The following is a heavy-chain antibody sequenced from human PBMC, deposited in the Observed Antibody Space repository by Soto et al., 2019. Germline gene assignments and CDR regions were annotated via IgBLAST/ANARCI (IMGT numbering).Heavy chain of an antibody. CDR1: GFTFSTYT. D-gene: IGHD3-9*01. CDR3: ARERDNDILTGYCDRVDY. J-gene: IGHJ4*02. CDR2: ISSSSSYI. V-gene: IGHV3-21*01. Sequence: EVQLVESGGGLVKPGGSLRLSCAASGFTFSTYTMNWVRQAPGKGLEWVSSISSSSSYIYYADSVRGRFTISRDNAKNSLYLQMSSLRAEDTAVYYCARERDNDILTGYCDRVDYWGEGTVVPVSS.